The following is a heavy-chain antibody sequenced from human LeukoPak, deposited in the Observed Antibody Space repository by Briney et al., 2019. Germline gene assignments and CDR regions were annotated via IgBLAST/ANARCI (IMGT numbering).Heavy chain of an antibody. V-gene: IGHV1-3*02. D-gene: IGHD3-9*01. CDR1: GYTFTSYA. J-gene: IGHJ4*02. CDR2: SNAGNGNT. Sequence: GASVKVSCKASGYTFTSYAMHWVRQAPGQRLEWMGWSNAGNGNTKYSQEFQGRVTITADKSTSTAYMELSSLRSGDTAVYYCAREGRDYDILTGYPDYWGQGTLVTVSS. CDR3: AREGRDYDILTGYPDY.